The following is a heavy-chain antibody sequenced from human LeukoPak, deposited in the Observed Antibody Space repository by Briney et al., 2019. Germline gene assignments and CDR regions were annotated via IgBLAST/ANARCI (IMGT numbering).Heavy chain of an antibody. CDR1: GYTFTSYY. CDR2: INPSGGST. J-gene: IGHJ4*02. V-gene: IGHV1-46*01. Sequence: GASVEVSCKASGYTFTSYYMHWVRQAPGQGLEWMGIINPSGGSTSYAQKFQGRVTMTRDTSTSTVYTELSSLRSEDTAVYYCAVMVRGVRFDYWGQGTLVTVSS. D-gene: IGHD3-10*01. CDR3: AVMVRGVRFDY.